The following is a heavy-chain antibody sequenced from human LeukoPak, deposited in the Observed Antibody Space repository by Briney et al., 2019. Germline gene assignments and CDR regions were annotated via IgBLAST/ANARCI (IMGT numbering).Heavy chain of an antibody. CDR1: GFTLSSYA. V-gene: IGHV3-30-3*01. J-gene: IGHJ6*01. CDR3: ERDPPSSYYDFWSGYQPNYYYSGMDV. D-gene: IGHD3-3*01. CDR2: ISYDGSNK. Sequence: PGGSLTLSCAPSGFTLSSYAMHWVRQAPGKGMEWVAVISYDGSNKYYADSVKGSFTLSRDNSKNTLYLQMNSLRAEDTAVYYCERDPPSSYYDFWSGYQPNYYYSGMDVWGRGTTVSV.